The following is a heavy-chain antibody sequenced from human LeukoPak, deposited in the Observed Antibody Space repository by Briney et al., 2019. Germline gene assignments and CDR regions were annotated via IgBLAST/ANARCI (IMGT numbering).Heavy chain of an antibody. Sequence: VSVTVSCTASGYTFNIYYMHWVRQAPGQGLEWMGIINPSGDRPRYAQKFQGRVTMTRDTSTSTVYMELSSLRSEDTAVYYCARDSGSYSADYWGQGTLVTVSA. J-gene: IGHJ4*02. D-gene: IGHD1-26*01. CDR2: INPSGDRP. CDR3: ARDSGSYSADY. CDR1: GYTFNIYY. V-gene: IGHV1-46*02.